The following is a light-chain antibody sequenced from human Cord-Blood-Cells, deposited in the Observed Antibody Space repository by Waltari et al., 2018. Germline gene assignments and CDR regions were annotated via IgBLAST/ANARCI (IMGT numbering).Light chain of an antibody. CDR2: DAS. CDR3: QQYNSYWT. Sequence: DIQMTQSPSNLSASVGDRVTITRRARQSISSWLAWYQQKPGKAPKLLIYDASSFESGVPSRFSGSGSGTEFTLSISSLQPDDFATYYCQQYNSYWTFGQGTKVEIK. CDR1: QSISSW. V-gene: IGKV1-5*01. J-gene: IGKJ1*01.